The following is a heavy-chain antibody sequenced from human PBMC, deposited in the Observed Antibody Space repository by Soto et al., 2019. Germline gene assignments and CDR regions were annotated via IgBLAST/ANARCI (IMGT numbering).Heavy chain of an antibody. V-gene: IGHV3-23*01. CDR3: AKIPGSPPRWDY. CDR1: GFTFSSYA. D-gene: IGHD2-2*02. J-gene: IGHJ4*02. CDR2: ISGSGGST. Sequence: EVQLLESGGGLVQPGGSLRLSCAASGFTFSSYAMSWVRQAPGKGLEWVSAISGSGGSTYYADSVKGRFTISRDNSKNTLELQMNSLRGEDTAVYYCAKIPGSPPRWDYWGQGALVTVSS.